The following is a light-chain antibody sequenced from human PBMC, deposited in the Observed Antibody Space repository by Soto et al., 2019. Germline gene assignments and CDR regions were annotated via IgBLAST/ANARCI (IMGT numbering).Light chain of an antibody. V-gene: IGKV1-5*03. CDR3: QQYNSFPWT. CDR1: LSINNW. J-gene: IGKJ1*01. CDR2: KAS. Sequence: DIQMTQSPSTLSASVGDTVTVTCRASLSINNWLAWYQQKPGKAPQLLLFKASVLESGVPSRFSGSGSGTEFTLTISSLQPGEFATYYFQQYNSFPWTFGQGPRVEI.